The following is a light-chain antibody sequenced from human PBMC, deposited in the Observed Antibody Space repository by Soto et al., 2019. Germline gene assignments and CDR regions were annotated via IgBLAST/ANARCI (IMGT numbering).Light chain of an antibody. J-gene: IGKJ1*01. V-gene: IGKV3-20*01. CDR2: GAS. CDR1: QSVSSSY. CDR3: HQYGRSPQWT. Sequence: ELVLTQSPGTLSLSPGERATLSCRASQSVSSSYLAWYQQKPGQSPRLLIYGASSRATGIPDRFSGSGSGTDFTLTISRLEPDDFAVYYCHQYGRSPQWTFGQGTKVEIK.